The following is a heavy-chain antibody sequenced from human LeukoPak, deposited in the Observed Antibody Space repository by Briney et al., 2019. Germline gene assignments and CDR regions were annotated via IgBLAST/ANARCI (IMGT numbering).Heavy chain of an antibody. CDR1: GYTFTGYY. Sequence: GASVKVFCKASGYTFTGYYMHWVRQAPGQGLEWMGWINPNSGGTNYAQKFQGRVTMTRDTSISTAYMELSRLRSDDTAVYYCARDRVEIQLWLNYWGQGTLVTVSS. J-gene: IGHJ4*02. CDR3: ARDRVEIQLWLNY. D-gene: IGHD5-18*01. V-gene: IGHV1-2*02. CDR2: INPNSGGT.